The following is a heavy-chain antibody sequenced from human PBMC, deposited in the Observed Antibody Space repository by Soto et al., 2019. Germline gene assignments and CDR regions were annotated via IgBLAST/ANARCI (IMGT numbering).Heavy chain of an antibody. D-gene: IGHD6-19*01. Sequence: GESLKISCQGSGYSFPTYWIGWVRQVPGKGLEWMGIIYPGDSTTRYNPPFQGQVTFSADKSINTAYLQWSSLKASDTAIYFCAKFRSSGWTKHYYTMDVWGQGTTVTVSS. CDR2: IYPGDSTT. V-gene: IGHV5-51*01. CDR3: AKFRSSGWTKHYYTMDV. J-gene: IGHJ6*02. CDR1: GYSFPTYW.